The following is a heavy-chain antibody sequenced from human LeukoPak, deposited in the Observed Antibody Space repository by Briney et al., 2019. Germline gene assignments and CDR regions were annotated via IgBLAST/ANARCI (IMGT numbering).Heavy chain of an antibody. J-gene: IGHJ4*02. D-gene: IGHD1-14*01. Sequence: SETLSLTCTVSGGSISNYYWSWIRQPPGKGLEWIGYIYYSGSTNYIPSLKSRVTISVDTSKNQFSLKLSSVTAADTAVYYCARGPRYSYFDYWGQGTLVTVSS. CDR1: GGSISNYY. V-gene: IGHV4-59*01. CDR3: ARGPRYSYFDY. CDR2: IYYSGST.